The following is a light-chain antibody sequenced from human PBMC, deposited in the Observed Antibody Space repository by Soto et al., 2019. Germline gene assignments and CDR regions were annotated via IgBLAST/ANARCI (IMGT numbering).Light chain of an antibody. CDR2: AAS. V-gene: IGKV1-8*01. CDR1: QGISSY. Sequence: AIRMTQSPSSLSASTGDRVTITCRASQGISSYLAWYQQKPGKAPKLLIYAASTLQSGVPLRFSGSGSGTDFTLTISCLQSEDFATYYCQQYYSYPGGITFGPGTKVDIK. CDR3: QQYYSYPGGIT. J-gene: IGKJ3*01.